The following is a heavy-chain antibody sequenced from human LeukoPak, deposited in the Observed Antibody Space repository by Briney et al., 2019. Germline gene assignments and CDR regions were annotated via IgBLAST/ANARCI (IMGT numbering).Heavy chain of an antibody. J-gene: IGHJ4*02. Sequence: PGGSLRLSCAASGITLINALMTSVRQAPGKGLGWVGRIKKKTDGGTTDYAAPVKGRFTISRDDSLNTLYLQMNNLKTEDTAVYYCSVAFYYDGSGYTYFQYWGQGALVTVSS. CDR3: SVAFYYDGSGYTYFQY. CDR1: GITLINAL. CDR2: IKKKTDGGTT. V-gene: IGHV3-15*01. D-gene: IGHD3-22*01.